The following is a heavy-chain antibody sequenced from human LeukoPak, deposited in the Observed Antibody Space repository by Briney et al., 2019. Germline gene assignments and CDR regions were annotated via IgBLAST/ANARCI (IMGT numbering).Heavy chain of an antibody. D-gene: IGHD6-13*01. CDR1: GGSISSYY. CDR2: IYYSGST. Sequence: SETLSLTCTVSGGSISSYYWSWIRQPPGKELEWIGYIYYSGSTNYNPSLKRRVTMSVDTSKNQLSLKVISVTAADTAVYYCARIAIAGYSSSWIDYWGQGTLVTVSS. V-gene: IGHV4-59*01. CDR3: ARIAIAGYSSSWIDY. J-gene: IGHJ4*02.